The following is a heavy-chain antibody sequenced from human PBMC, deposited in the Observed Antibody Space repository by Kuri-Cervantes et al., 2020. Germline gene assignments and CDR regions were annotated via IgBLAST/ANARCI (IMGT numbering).Heavy chain of an antibody. CDR3: ARVDGY. J-gene: IGHJ4*02. CDR1: GFTFSSYS. CDR2: ASFAEIND. D-gene: IGHD2-15*01. Sequence: GESLKISCAASGFTFSSYSMHWIRQAPGKGLEWVAVASFAEINDWYADSVKGRFIISRDNSRNTLYLQMDGLRLEDTAVYYCARVDGYWGQGTLVTVSS. V-gene: IGHV3-30-3*01.